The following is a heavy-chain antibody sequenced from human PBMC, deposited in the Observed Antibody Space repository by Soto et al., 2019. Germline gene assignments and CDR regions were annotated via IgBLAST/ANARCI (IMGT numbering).Heavy chain of an antibody. Sequence: GASVKVSCKASGGTFSSYAISWVRQAPGQGLEWMGGIIPIFGTANYAQKFQGRVTITADESTSTAYMELSSLRSEDTAAYYCARSAPPRGYSGYDFDYWGQGTLVTVSS. J-gene: IGHJ4*02. CDR2: IIPIFGTA. CDR1: GGTFSSYA. CDR3: ARSAPPRGYSGYDFDY. D-gene: IGHD5-12*01. V-gene: IGHV1-69*13.